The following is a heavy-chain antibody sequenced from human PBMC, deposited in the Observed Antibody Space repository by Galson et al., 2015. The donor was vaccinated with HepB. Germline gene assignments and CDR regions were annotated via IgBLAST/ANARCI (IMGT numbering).Heavy chain of an antibody. CDR1: GYTFTSYA. Sequence: SVKVSCKASGYTFTSYAMNWVRQAPGQGLEWMGWINTNTGNPTYAQGFTGRFVFSFDTSVSTAYLQISSLKAEDTAVYYCATPTVTTSSDDFDIWGQGTMVTVSS. V-gene: IGHV7-4-1*02. CDR2: INTNTGNP. D-gene: IGHD4-17*01. CDR3: ATPTVTTSSDDFDI. J-gene: IGHJ3*02.